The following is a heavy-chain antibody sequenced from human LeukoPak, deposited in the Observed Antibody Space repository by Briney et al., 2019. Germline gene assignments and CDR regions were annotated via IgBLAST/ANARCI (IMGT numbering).Heavy chain of an antibody. CDR1: GFTFSSYG. CDR3: AKLREWELPDLIDY. V-gene: IGHV3-23*01. J-gene: IGHJ4*02. CDR2: ISGSGGGT. D-gene: IGHD1-26*01. Sequence: GGTLRLSCTASGFTFSSYGMSWVRQAPGRGLERVAAISGSGGGTYYSDSVKGRFTISRDNSKNTLYLQMNSLRAEDTAVYYCAKLREWELPDLIDYWGQGTLVTVSS.